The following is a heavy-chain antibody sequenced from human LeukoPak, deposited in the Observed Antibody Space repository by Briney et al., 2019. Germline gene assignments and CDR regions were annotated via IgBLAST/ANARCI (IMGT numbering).Heavy chain of an antibody. CDR3: ARSHYYDRAGYLTGPFDY. CDR2: MPYDGSYK. J-gene: IGHJ4*02. CDR1: GFTFNMSA. Sequence: QPGGSLRLSCAASGFTFNMSAIHWVRQAPGKGLEWAALMPYDGSYKYYADSVKGRFTVSRDSSKNTLSPQMNSLRVEDTAVYYCARSHYYDRAGYLTGPFDYWGQGTLVTVSS. D-gene: IGHD3-22*01. V-gene: IGHV3-30*14.